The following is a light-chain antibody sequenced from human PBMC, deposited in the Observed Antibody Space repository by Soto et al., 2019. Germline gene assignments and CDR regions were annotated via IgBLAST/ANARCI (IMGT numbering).Light chain of an antibody. J-gene: IGKJ4*01. CDR1: QSVSSY. Sequence: EIVLTQSPATLSLSPGERATLSCRASQSVSSYLAWYQQKPGQAPRLLIYDASNRATGIPARFSGSGFGTDFSLTISSLEPEDLAVYYCQQRSMWPLTFGGGTKVEIK. CDR3: QQRSMWPLT. CDR2: DAS. V-gene: IGKV3-11*01.